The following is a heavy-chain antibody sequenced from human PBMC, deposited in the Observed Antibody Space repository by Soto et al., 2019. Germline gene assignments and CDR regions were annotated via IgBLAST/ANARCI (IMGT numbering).Heavy chain of an antibody. CDR2: INAGNGNT. CDR3: ARGGDLQPSPVTVYYYYYYMAV. D-gene: IGHD3-10*01. V-gene: IGHV1-3*01. J-gene: IGHJ6*03. Sequence: ASVKVSCKASGYTFTSYAMHWVRQAPGQRLEWMGWINAGNGNTKYSQKFQGRVTITRDTSASTAYMELSSLRSEDTAVYYCARGGDLQPSPVTVYYYYYYMAVWGNGTTVTVSS. CDR1: GYTFTSYA.